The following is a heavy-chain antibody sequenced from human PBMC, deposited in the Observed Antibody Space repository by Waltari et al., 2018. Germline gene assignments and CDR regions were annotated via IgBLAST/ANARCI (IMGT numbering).Heavy chain of an antibody. CDR3: ARDGGYSYGYWYFDL. CDR2: IYYSGST. J-gene: IGHJ2*01. D-gene: IGHD5-18*01. Sequence: QLQLQESGPGLVKPSETLSLTCTVSGGSISSSSYYWGWIRQPPGKGLEWIGSIYYSGSTYYNPSLKSRVTISVDTSKNQFSLKLSSVTAADTAVYYCARDGGYSYGYWYFDLWGRGTLVTVSS. CDR1: GGSISSSSYY. V-gene: IGHV4-39*02.